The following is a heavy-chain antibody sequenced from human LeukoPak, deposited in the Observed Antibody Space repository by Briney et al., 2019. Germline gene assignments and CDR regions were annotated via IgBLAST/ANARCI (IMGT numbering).Heavy chain of an antibody. V-gene: IGHV3-21*01. D-gene: IGHD3-3*01. J-gene: IGHJ4*02. CDR1: GFTFSGYS. Sequence: PGGSLRLSCAASGFTFSGYSMNWVRQAPGKGLEWVSSISSSSSYIYYADSVKGRFTISRDNAKNSLYLQMNSLRAEDTAVYYCARASYYDFWSGVPDFDYWGQGTLVTVSS. CDR2: ISSSSSYI. CDR3: ARASYYDFWSGVPDFDY.